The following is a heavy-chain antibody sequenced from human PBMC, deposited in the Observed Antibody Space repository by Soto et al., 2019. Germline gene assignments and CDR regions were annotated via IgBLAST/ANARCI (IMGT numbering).Heavy chain of an antibody. J-gene: IGHJ4*02. Sequence: SETLSLTCTGSGGSISTSIYYWAWVRQAPGKGLEWIANIYYRGDTYYHPSLRSRLTVSVDTSKNQFSLKLSSLTAADTAIYFCAKSGYSYGLPYYFDYWGQGTLVTVSS. CDR1: GGSISTSIYY. CDR2: IYYRGDT. CDR3: AKSGYSYGLPYYFDY. V-gene: IGHV4-39*01. D-gene: IGHD5-18*01.